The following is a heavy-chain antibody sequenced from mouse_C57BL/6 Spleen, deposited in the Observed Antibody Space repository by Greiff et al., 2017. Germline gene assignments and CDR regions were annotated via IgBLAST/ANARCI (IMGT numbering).Heavy chain of an antibody. D-gene: IGHD1-1*01. J-gene: IGHJ3*01. CDR3: TRYYEAY. V-gene: IGHV1-15*01. Sequence: QVQLKESGAELVRPGASVTLSCKASGYTFTDYEMHWVKQTPVHGLEWIGAIDPETGGTAYNQKFKGKAILTADKSSSTAYMELRSLTSEDSAVYYCTRYYEAYWGQGTLVTVSA. CDR1: GYTFTDYE. CDR2: IDPETGGT.